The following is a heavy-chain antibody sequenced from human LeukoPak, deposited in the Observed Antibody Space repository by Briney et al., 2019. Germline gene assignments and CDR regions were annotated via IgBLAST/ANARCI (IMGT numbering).Heavy chain of an antibody. V-gene: IGHV4-61*01. CDR1: GGSVSSGSYY. Sequence: PSETLSLTCTVSGGSVSSGSYYWSWIRQPPGKGLEWIGYIYYSGSTNYNPSLKSRVTISVDTSKNQFSLKLSSVTAADTAVYHCARAPRYYDILTGYQTPFDYWGQGTLVTVSS. CDR3: ARAPRYYDILTGYQTPFDY. D-gene: IGHD3-9*01. CDR2: IYYSGST. J-gene: IGHJ4*02.